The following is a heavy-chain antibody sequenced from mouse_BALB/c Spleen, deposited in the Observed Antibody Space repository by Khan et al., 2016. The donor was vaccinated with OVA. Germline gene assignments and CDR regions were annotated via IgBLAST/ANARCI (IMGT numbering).Heavy chain of an antibody. CDR2: INTYTGEP. CDR1: GFTFTNYG. V-gene: IGHV9-3-1*01. J-gene: IGHJ4*01. CDR3: ARVRYNGTMAC. Sequence: QIQLVQSGPELKKPGETVQISCKASGFTFTNYGMNWVKQAPGKGLKWMGWINTYTGEPTFADDFKGRFAFSLETSASTAYLQINSLKNEDTATYICARVRYNGTMACWGQGTSVTDAS. D-gene: IGHD1-1*01.